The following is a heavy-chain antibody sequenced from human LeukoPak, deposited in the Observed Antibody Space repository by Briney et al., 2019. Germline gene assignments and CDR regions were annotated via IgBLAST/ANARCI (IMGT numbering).Heavy chain of an antibody. D-gene: IGHD1-20*01. CDR3: AREVITGPRYYYYYGMDV. Sequence: SETLSLTCTVSGGSISSGGYYWSWIRQHPGKGLERIGYIYYSGSTYYNPSLKSRVTISVDTSKNQFSLKLSSVTAADTAVYYCAREVITGPRYYYYYGMDVWGQGTTVTVSS. CDR1: GGSISSGGYY. J-gene: IGHJ6*02. V-gene: IGHV4-31*03. CDR2: IYYSGST.